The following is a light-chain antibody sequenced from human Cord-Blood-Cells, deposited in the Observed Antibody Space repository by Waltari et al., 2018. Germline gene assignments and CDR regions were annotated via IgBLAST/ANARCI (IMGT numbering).Light chain of an antibody. Sequence: EIVLTQSPATLSLSPGERATLSCRASQSVIRYLAWDQQKPGQAPRLLIYDAADRATGIPARFSGSGSGTDFTLTISSLEPEDFAVYYCQQRSNWPPYTFGQGTKLEIK. CDR2: DAA. V-gene: IGKV3-11*01. J-gene: IGKJ2*01. CDR1: QSVIRY. CDR3: QQRSNWPPYT.